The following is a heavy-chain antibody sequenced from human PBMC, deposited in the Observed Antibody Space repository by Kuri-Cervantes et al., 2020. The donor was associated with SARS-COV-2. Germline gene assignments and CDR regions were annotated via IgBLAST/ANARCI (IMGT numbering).Heavy chain of an antibody. CDR1: GGSISSGDYY. CDR3: ARDTSSWYRGAFDY. CDR2: ICYSGST. Sequence: LRLSCTVSGGSISSGDYYWSWIRQPPGKGLEWTGYICYSGSTYYNSSLKSLVTISVDRSKNQFSLKLSSVTAADTAVYYCARDTSSWYRGAFDYWGQGTLVTVSS. D-gene: IGHD6-13*01. J-gene: IGHJ4*02. V-gene: IGHV4-31*01.